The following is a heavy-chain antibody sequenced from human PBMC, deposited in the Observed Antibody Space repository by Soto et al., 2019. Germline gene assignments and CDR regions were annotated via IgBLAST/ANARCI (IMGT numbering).Heavy chain of an antibody. D-gene: IGHD3-3*01. V-gene: IGHV1-8*01. J-gene: IGHJ4*02. CDR1: GYTFTSYD. CDR2: MNPNSGNT. Sequence: EASVKVSCKASGYTFTSYDINWVRQATGQGLEWMGWMNPNSGNTGYAQKFQGRVTMTRNTSISTAYMELSSLRSEDTAVYYCARGNFWSGYYPFGYWGQGTLVTVSS. CDR3: ARGNFWSGYYPFGY.